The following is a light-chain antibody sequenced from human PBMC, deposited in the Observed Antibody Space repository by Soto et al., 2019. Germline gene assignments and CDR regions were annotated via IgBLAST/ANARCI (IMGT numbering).Light chain of an antibody. CDR2: LGS. CDR1: QSLLHSNGYNY. V-gene: IGKV2-28*01. CDR3: MQALQSPRT. Sequence: DIVLTQSPLSLPVTPGEPASISCRSSQSLLHSNGYNYLDWYLQKPGQSPQLLIYLGSNRSSGVPDRFSGSGAGTDLTLKISRGEAEDVGVYYCMQALQSPRTFGQGTKVEFK. J-gene: IGKJ1*01.